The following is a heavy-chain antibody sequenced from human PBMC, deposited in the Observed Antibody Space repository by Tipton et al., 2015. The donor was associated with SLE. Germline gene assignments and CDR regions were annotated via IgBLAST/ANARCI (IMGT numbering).Heavy chain of an antibody. CDR2: ISSSSSTI. D-gene: IGHD3-3*01. CDR1: GFTFSSYS. CDR3: ARGSYDFWNGYYYDYYYMDV. V-gene: IGHV3-48*01. J-gene: IGHJ6*03. Sequence: SLRLSCAASGFTFSSYSMHWVRQAPGKGLECVSYISSSSSTIYYAGSGKGRFTISRDNAKNSLYLQMNSRRAEDRAVYYCARGSYDFWNGYYYDYYYMDVWGKGTPVSISS.